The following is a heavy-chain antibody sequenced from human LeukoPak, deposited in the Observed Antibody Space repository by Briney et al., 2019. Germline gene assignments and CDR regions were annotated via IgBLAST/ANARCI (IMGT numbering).Heavy chain of an antibody. J-gene: IGHJ4*02. CDR3: ASDLSTWFD. V-gene: IGHV3-66*01. CDR2: IYRGGSL. CDR1: GFIVSNNY. Sequence: PGGSLRLSCVASGFIVSNNYMSWVRQAPGMGLEWVSTIYRGGSLFYADSVKGRFTISRGNSKNTPYLQMDSLRAEDTAVYYCASDLSTWFDWGQGTQVTVAS. D-gene: IGHD6-13*01.